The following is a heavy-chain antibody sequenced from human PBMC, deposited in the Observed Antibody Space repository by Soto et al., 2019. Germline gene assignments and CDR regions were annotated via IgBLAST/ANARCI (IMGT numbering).Heavy chain of an antibody. CDR3: ASYYYDTEYYFDY. CDR2: IYYSGST. Sequence: SETLSLTCTVSGGSISSGGYYWSWIRQHPGKGLEWIGYIYYSGSTYYNPSLKSRVTISVDTSKNQFSLKLSSVTAADTAVYYCASYYYDTEYYFDYWGQGTLVTVSS. V-gene: IGHV4-31*03. J-gene: IGHJ4*02. CDR1: GGSISSGGYY. D-gene: IGHD3-22*01.